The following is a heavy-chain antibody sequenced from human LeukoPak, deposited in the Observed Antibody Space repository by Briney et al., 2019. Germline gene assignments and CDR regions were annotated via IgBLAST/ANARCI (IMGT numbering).Heavy chain of an antibody. V-gene: IGHV3-30*18. CDR3: AKSWIQLWTTFRDAFDI. Sequence: SGGSLRLSCAASGFTFSSYGMHWVRQAPGKGLEWVAVISYDGSNKYYADSVKGRFTVSRDNSKNTLYLQMNSLRAEDTAVYYCAKSWIQLWTTFRDAFDIWGQGTMVTVSS. CDR1: GFTFSSYG. J-gene: IGHJ3*02. CDR2: ISYDGSNK. D-gene: IGHD5-18*01.